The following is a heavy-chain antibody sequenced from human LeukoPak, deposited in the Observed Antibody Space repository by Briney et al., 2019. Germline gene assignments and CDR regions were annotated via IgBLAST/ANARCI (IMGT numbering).Heavy chain of an antibody. D-gene: IGHD6-13*01. CDR1: GLTFSSYT. Sequence: GGSLRLSCAASGLTFSSYTMHWVRQAPGKGLEWVSSICSTSSYIYYAASVKGRFTISRDNAKSSLYLQMNSLRAEDTAVYYCARDKIPSAGTPRGFDPWGQGTLVTVSS. J-gene: IGHJ5*02. V-gene: IGHV3-21*03. CDR3: ARDKIPSAGTPRGFDP. CDR2: ICSTSSYI.